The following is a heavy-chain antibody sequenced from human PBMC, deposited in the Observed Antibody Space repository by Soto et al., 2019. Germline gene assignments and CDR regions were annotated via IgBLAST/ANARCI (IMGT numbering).Heavy chain of an antibody. Sequence: SETLSLTCAVYGGSFSGYYWSWIRQPPGKGLEWIGEINHSGSTNYNPSLKSRVTISVDTSKNQFSLKLSSVTAADTAVYYCARGVSLRAARPHYYYYYMDGWGKGTTVTVAS. CDR2: INHSGST. V-gene: IGHV4-34*01. CDR3: ARGVSLRAARPHYYYYYMDG. J-gene: IGHJ6*03. D-gene: IGHD6-6*01. CDR1: GGSFSGYY.